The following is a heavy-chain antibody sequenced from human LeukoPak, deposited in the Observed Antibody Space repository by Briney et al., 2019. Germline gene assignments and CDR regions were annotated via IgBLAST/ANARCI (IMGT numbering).Heavy chain of an antibody. D-gene: IGHD6-13*01. CDR2: ISWNSGNI. Sequence: GGSLRLSCAASGFTFDDYAMHWVRQVPGMGLEWVSGISWNSGNIGYADSVKGRFTISRDNSKNTLYLQMNSLRAEDTAVYYCAKFRYSWYGGFDYWGQGTLVTVSS. V-gene: IGHV3-9*01. CDR3: AKFRYSWYGGFDY. CDR1: GFTFDDYA. J-gene: IGHJ4*02.